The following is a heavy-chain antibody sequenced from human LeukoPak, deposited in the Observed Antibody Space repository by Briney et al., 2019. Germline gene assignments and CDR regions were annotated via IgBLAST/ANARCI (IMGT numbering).Heavy chain of an antibody. D-gene: IGHD1-20*01. CDR2: IYHSGST. CDR1: GGSISSGGYY. CDR3: ARRYNWNDDEQDY. J-gene: IGHJ4*02. Sequence: SSQTLSLTCTVSGGSISSGGYYWSWIRQPPGKGLEWIGYIYHSGSTYYNPSLKSRVTISVDRSKNQFSLKLSSVTAADTAVYYCARRYNWNDDEQDYWGQGTLVTVSS. V-gene: IGHV4-30-2*01.